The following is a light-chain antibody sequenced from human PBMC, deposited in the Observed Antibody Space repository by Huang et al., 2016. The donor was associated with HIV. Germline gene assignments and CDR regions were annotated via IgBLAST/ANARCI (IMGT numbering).Light chain of an antibody. CDR3: MQALQTPRT. Sequence: DIVMTQSPLSLPVSPGEPASISCRSSQSLLHSNGYNYLDWYLQKPGQSPQLLIYLSSNRAPGVPDRFSGSGSVLDFTLKISRVEAEDVGVYYCMQALQTPRTFGQGTRLEIK. J-gene: IGKJ5*01. V-gene: IGKV2-28*01. CDR1: QSLLHSNGYNY. CDR2: LSS.